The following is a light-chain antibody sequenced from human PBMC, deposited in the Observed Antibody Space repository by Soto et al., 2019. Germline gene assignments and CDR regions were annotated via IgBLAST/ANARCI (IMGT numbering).Light chain of an antibody. J-gene: IGKJ2*01. CDR2: AAS. Sequence: DIQMTQSPSSLSASVGDRVTITCRASQSISSYLNWYQQKPGKAPKLLIYAASSLQSGVPSMFSASGSGTDFTLTISSLQPEDFATYYCQQSYSTPYTFGQGTKLEI. CDR1: QSISSY. V-gene: IGKV1-39*01. CDR3: QQSYSTPYT.